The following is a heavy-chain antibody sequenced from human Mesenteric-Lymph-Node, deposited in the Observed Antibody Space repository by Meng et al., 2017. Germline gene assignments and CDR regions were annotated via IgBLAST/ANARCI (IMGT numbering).Heavy chain of an antibody. CDR1: GFTYSSYE. CDR3: AKDKWSLSY. J-gene: IGHJ4*02. CDR2: IKQDGSEK. D-gene: IGHD2-15*01. Sequence: GGSLRLSCAASGFTYSSYEMNWVRQAPGKGLEWVANIKQDGSEKYYVDSVKGRFTISRDNTKNSLYLQMNSLRVEDTAVYYCAKDKWSLSYWGQGTLVTVSS. V-gene: IGHV3-7*01.